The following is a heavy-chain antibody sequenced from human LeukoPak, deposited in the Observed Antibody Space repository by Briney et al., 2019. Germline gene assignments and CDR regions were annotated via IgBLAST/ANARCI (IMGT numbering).Heavy chain of an antibody. CDR3: ARDRRYYDSSGTVYFDAMDV. J-gene: IGHJ6*02. V-gene: IGHV4-59*01. CDR2: IYYSGST. CDR1: GGSISSYY. D-gene: IGHD3-22*01. Sequence: SETLSLTCTVSGGSISSYYWTWIRQPPGKGLEWIGYIYYSGSTNYNPSLKSRVTISVDTSKNQFSLKPTSVTAADTAVYYCARDRRYYDSSGTVYFDAMDVWGQGTTVTVSS.